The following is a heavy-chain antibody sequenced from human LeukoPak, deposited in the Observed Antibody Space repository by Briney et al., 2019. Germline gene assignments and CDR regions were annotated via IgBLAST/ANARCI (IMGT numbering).Heavy chain of an antibody. CDR2: ISTYNGNT. D-gene: IGHD3-10*01. CDR3: GRALLGGSDIYTPFSY. V-gene: IGHV1-18*01. CDR1: RYTFTDYY. J-gene: IGHJ4*02. Sequence: ASVKVSCKASRYTFTDYYMHWVRQAPGQGLEWVGWISTYNGNTNYAPNIQDRVTMTTDTSTSTAYMELRSLRSDDTAVYYCGRALLGGSDIYTPFSYWGQGTLVTVSS.